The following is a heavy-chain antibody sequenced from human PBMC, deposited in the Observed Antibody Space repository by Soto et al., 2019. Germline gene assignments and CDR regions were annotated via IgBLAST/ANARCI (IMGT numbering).Heavy chain of an antibody. V-gene: IGHV4-59*01. CDR2: IYYSGST. J-gene: IGHJ4*02. CDR3: ARVEMSTIAVDY. D-gene: IGHD1-1*01. Sequence: QVQLQESGPGLVKPSETLSLTCTVSGASISTYYWSWIRQPPGKGLERIGYIYYSGSTNYNPSLKSRVTISVDTSKSQFSLKLSSVTAADTAVYYCARVEMSTIAVDYWGQGTRVTVSS. CDR1: GASISTYY.